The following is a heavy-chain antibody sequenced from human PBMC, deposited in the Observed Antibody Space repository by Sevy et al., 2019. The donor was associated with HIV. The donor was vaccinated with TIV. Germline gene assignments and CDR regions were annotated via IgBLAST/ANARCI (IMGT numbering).Heavy chain of an antibody. D-gene: IGHD5-12*01. CDR1: GDSINNGEYS. CDR2: LYHGARI. Sequence: SETLSLTCTVSGDSINNGEYSWNWIRQPPGKGLEWIGYLYHGARIFYPPSLKGRALISQDTSKNQFSLKLNSVTTADTAVYFCARERGYTYLLIDNWGQGTLVTVSS. V-gene: IGHV4-30-4*01. CDR3: ARERGYTYLLIDN. J-gene: IGHJ4*02.